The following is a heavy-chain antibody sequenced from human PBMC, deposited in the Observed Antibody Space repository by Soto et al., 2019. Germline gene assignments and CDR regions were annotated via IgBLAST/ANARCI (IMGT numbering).Heavy chain of an antibody. CDR3: TSNNWNAEFSFSFDY. D-gene: IGHD1-1*01. CDR1: GFTFSGSA. J-gene: IGHJ4*02. CDR2: IRSKANSYAT. Sequence: GGSLRLSCAASGFTFSGSAMHWVRQASGKGLEWVGRIRSKANSYATAYAASVKGRFTISRDDSKNTAYLQMNSLKTEDTAVYYCTSNNWNAEFSFSFDYWGQGTLVTVSS. V-gene: IGHV3-73*01.